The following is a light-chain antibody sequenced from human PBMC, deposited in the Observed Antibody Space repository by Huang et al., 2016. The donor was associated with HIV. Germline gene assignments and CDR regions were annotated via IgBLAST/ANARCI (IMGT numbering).Light chain of an antibody. V-gene: IGKV3-11*01. CDR1: QSVSSY. J-gene: IGKJ4*01. CDR3: QQRANWLT. Sequence: IVLTQSPATLSLSPGARATLSCRASQSVSSYLAWYQQKPGQSPRLPIYDASNRATGVPARFSGSGSGTDFTLTISSLEPEDFAVYYCQQRANWLTFGGGTKVEIK. CDR2: DAS.